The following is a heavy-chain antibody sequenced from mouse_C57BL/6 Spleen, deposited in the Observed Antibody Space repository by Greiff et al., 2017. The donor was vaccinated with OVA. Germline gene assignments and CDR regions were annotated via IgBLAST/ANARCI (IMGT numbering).Heavy chain of an antibody. CDR1: GYAFSSSW. J-gene: IGHJ4*01. CDR2: IYPGDGDT. Sequence: VQLVESGPELVKPGASVKISCKASGYAFSSSWMNWVKQRPGKGLEWIGRIYPGDGDTNYNGKFKGKATLTADKSSSTAYMQLSSLTSEDSAVYCCARSEGGAMDYWGQGTSVTVSS. CDR3: ARSEGGAMDY. V-gene: IGHV1-82*01.